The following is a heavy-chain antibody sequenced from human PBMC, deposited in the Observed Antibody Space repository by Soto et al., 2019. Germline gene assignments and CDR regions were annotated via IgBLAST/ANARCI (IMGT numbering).Heavy chain of an antibody. CDR2: ISGRGDST. Sequence: EVQLLESGGGLVQPGGSLRLSCAASGFTFSSYSMRWVRHAPGEGLEWVSGISGRGDSTTYADSVKGRITISRDSSTNIMYLQMNSLTAEDTAVYYCAAAPRGTVTPSWDYWGQGTLVAVSS. J-gene: IGHJ4*02. CDR1: GFTFSSYS. D-gene: IGHD2-15*01. V-gene: IGHV3-23*01. CDR3: AAAPRGTVTPSWDY.